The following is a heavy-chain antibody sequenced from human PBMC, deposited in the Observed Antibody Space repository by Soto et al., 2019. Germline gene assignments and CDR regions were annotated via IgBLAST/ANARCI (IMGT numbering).Heavy chain of an antibody. CDR2: ISPLFSTT. J-gene: IGHJ4*02. D-gene: IGHD6-13*01. CDR3: AASSAIAAAGYFKF. Sequence: QVQLVQSGAEVKEPGSSVKVSCKASGDLFNNHAFNWVRQAPGQGLEWIGRISPLFSTTNYAQKFQGRVTIGADELTTIVYLEVNTLESDDTAMYYCAASSAIAAAGYFKFWGQGTLVTVSP. V-gene: IGHV1-69*01. CDR1: GDLFNNHA.